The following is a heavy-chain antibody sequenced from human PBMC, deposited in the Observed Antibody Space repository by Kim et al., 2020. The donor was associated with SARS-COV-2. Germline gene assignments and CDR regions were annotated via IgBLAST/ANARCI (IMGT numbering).Heavy chain of an antibody. J-gene: IGHJ4*02. CDR2: ISSSGSTI. CDR1: GFTFSDYY. V-gene: IGHV3-11*01. D-gene: IGHD3-22*01. Sequence: GGSLRLSCAASGFTFSDYYMSWIRQAPGKGLEWVSYISSSGSTIYYADSVKGRFTISRDNAKNSLYLQMNSLRAEDTAVYYCARDEGGTFYYYDSSGYPPNYWGQGTLVTVSS. CDR3: ARDEGGTFYYYDSSGYPPNY.